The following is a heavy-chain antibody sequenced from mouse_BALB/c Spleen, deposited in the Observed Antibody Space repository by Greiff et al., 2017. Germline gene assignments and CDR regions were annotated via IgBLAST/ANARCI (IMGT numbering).Heavy chain of an antibody. D-gene: IGHD1-1*01. CDR3: ARDVTTVYYYAMDY. CDR1: GFSLTSYG. CDR2: IWAGGST. V-gene: IGHV2-9*02. J-gene: IGHJ4*01. Sequence: VKVVESGPGLVAPSQSLSIPCTVSGFSLTSYGVHWVRQPPGKGLEWLGVIWAGGSTNYNSALMSRLSISKDNSKSQVFLKMNSLQTDDTAMYYCARDVTTVYYYAMDYWGQGTSVTVSS.